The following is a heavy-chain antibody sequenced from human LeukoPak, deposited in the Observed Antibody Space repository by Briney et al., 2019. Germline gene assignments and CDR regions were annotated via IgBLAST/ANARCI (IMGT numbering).Heavy chain of an antibody. CDR3: AREDCSSTSCYTSIDY. Sequence: GGSLRLSCAASGFTFSSHSMNWVRQAPGKGLEWVSSISSSSSYIYYADSVKGRFTISRDNAKNSLYLQMNSLRAEDTAVYYCAREDCSSTSCYTSIDYWGQGTLVTVSS. J-gene: IGHJ4*02. CDR1: GFTFSSHS. V-gene: IGHV3-21*01. D-gene: IGHD2-2*02. CDR2: ISSSSSYI.